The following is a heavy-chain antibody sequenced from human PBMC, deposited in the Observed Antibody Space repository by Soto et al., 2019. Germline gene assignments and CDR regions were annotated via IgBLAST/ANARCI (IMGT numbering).Heavy chain of an antibody. D-gene: IGHD3-3*01. V-gene: IGHV1-3*01. CDR3: ARSPMEMSTFDY. CDR2: IDAGNDNT. J-gene: IGHJ4*02. CDR1: EYTFSTYA. Sequence: ASVKVSCKASEYTFSTYAMHWVRQAPGQRLEWMGWIDAGNDNTKYSQKFQGRVTITRDTSASTAYMELRSLRSEDTAVYYCARSPMEMSTFDYWGQGPLVTVSS.